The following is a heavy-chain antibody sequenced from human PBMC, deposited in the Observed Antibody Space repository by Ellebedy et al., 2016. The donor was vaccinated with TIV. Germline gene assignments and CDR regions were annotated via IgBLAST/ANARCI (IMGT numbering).Heavy chain of an antibody. Sequence: GESLKISCKGSGYTFTSYGISWVQQAPGQGLEWMGWISAYNGNTNYAQKLQGRVTMTTDTSTSTAYMELRSLRSDDTAVYYCARSYDFAPEHAFDIWGQGTMVTVSS. V-gene: IGHV1-18*04. J-gene: IGHJ3*02. D-gene: IGHD3-3*01. CDR2: ISAYNGNT. CDR1: GYTFTSYG. CDR3: ARSYDFAPEHAFDI.